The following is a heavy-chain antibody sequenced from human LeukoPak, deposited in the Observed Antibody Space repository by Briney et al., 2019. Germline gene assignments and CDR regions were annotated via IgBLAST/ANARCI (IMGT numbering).Heavy chain of an antibody. CDR2: IYHSGST. CDR3: ASFYCSGGSCYQYFSYYYMDV. CDR1: GGSISSSNW. Sequence: PSETLSLTCAVSGGSISSSNWLSWVRQPPGKGLEWIGEIYHSGSTNYNPSLKSRVTISVDTSKNQFSLKLNSVTAADTAVYYCASFYCSGGSCYQYFSYYYMDVWGKGTTVTISS. V-gene: IGHV4-4*02. D-gene: IGHD2-15*01. J-gene: IGHJ6*03.